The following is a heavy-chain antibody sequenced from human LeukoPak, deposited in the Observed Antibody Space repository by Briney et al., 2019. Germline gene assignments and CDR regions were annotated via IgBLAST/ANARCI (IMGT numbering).Heavy chain of an antibody. Sequence: GGSLRLSCAASGFTVSNNYMNWVRQAPGKGLDWVSTIHSGGNTYYADSVKGRFTISRDNSKNTLYLQMNSLRAEDTAVYYCARVAEYNYDYFDFWGQGTLVTVSS. CDR1: GFTVSNNY. J-gene: IGHJ4*02. V-gene: IGHV3-53*01. CDR3: ARVAEYNYDYFDF. CDR2: IHSGGNT. D-gene: IGHD5-18*01.